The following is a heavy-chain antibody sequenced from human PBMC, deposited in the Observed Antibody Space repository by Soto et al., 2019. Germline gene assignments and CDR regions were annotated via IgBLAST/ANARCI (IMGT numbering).Heavy chain of an antibody. D-gene: IGHD5-12*01. CDR2: IFPNGNT. CDR1: RGYVNTFP. Sequence: PSETLSLTCTVSRGYVNTFPWSWVRQPAGKGLEWIGRIFPNGNTDYSPSLKSRVTLSVDTSKNHFSLKLSSVTAADTAVYYCAREWYGYNYVGYYYGIDVWGQGPTVT. CDR3: AREWYGYNYVGYYYGIDV. J-gene: IGHJ6*02. V-gene: IGHV4-4*07.